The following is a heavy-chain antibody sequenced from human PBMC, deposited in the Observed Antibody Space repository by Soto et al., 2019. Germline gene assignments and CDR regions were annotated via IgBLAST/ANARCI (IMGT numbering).Heavy chain of an antibody. V-gene: IGHV3-21*01. D-gene: IGHD3-10*01. CDR3: ARNLYYYGDYSGY. CDR2: ISSSSSYI. J-gene: IGHJ4*02. Sequence: EVQLVESGGGLVKPGGSLRLSCAASGFTFSSYSMNWVRQAPGKGLEWVSSISSSSSYIYYADSVKGRFTISRDNAKNSLYLQMNSPRAEDTAVYYCARNLYYYGDYSGYWGQGALVTVSS. CDR1: GFTFSSYS.